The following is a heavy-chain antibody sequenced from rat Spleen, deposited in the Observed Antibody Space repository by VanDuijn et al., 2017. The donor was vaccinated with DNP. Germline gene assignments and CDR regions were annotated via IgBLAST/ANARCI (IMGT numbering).Heavy chain of an antibody. CDR3: TRGGYPGITDWFAF. CDR1: GFTFSDYY. Sequence: EVQLVESGGGLVQPGRSMKLSCAVSGFTFSDYYMAWVRQAPAKGLEWVATISYNGGTPYYRDSVKGRFTISRDSAKSTLYLQMNSLRSEDTATYYCTRGGYPGITDWFAFWGQGTLVTVSS. D-gene: IGHD1-4*01. V-gene: IGHV5-20*01. J-gene: IGHJ3*01. CDR2: ISYNGGTP.